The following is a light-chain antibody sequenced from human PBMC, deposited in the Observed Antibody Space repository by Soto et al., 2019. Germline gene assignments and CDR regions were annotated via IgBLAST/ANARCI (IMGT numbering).Light chain of an antibody. Sequence: DIQMTQSPSSLSPSVGDRVPVTCWATRTISSWLAWYQQKPGKAPKLLIYKASTLKSGVPSRFSGSGSGTEFTLTISSLQPDDFATYYCQHYNSYSEAFGQGTKV. CDR2: KAS. CDR1: RTISSW. CDR3: QHYNSYSEA. J-gene: IGKJ1*01. V-gene: IGKV1-5*03.